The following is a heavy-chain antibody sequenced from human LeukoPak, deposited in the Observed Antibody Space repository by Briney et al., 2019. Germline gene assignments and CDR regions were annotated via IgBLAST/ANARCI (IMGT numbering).Heavy chain of an antibody. Sequence: ASVKVSCKASGGTFSSYAISWVRQAPGQGLEWMGRIIPILGIANYAQKFQGRVTITADKSTSTAYMELSSLRSEDMAVYYCARVGQQLGPRSYDAFDIWGQGTMVTVSS. CDR1: GGTFSSYA. D-gene: IGHD6-13*01. CDR2: IIPILGIA. CDR3: ARVGQQLGPRSYDAFDI. V-gene: IGHV1-69*04. J-gene: IGHJ3*02.